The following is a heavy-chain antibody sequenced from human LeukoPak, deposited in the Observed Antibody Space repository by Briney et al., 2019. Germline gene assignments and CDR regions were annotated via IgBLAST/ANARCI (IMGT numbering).Heavy chain of an antibody. Sequence: ASVKVSCKASGGTFSSYAISWVRQAPGQGLEWMGRIIPILGIANYAQKFQGRVTITADKSTSTAYMELSSLRSEDTAVYYCARVRNSGSYYWIDYWGQGTLVTVSS. CDR2: IIPILGIA. V-gene: IGHV1-69*04. CDR3: ARVRNSGSYYWIDY. J-gene: IGHJ4*02. D-gene: IGHD1-26*01. CDR1: GGTFSSYA.